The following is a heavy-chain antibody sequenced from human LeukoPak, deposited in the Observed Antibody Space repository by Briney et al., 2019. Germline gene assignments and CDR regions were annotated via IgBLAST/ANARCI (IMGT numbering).Heavy chain of an antibody. D-gene: IGHD3-10*01. CDR2: ISSSGSTI. J-gene: IGHJ4*02. CDR1: GFTFSSYE. CDR3: AGRAVKLWFGELLSDY. V-gene: IGHV3-48*03. Sequence: TGGSLRLSCAASGFTFSSYEMNWVRQAPGKGLEWVSYISSSGSTIYYADSVKGRFTISRDNAKNSLYLQMNSLRAEDTAVYYCAGRAVKLWFGELLSDYWGQGTLVTVSS.